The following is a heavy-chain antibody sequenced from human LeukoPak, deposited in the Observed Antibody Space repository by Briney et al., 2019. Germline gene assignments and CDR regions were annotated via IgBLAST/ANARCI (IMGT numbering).Heavy chain of an antibody. CDR3: ASPGDNDGILGLDY. V-gene: IGHV3-74*01. CDR1: GFTLSKYW. CDR2: ISSDGTTT. D-gene: IGHD7-27*01. J-gene: IGHJ4*02. Sequence: PGGSLRLSCAASGFTLSKYWTYCVRQAPGKGLAWVSRISSDGTTTAYADSVKSRFTISRDSAKNMLYLQINSPRDEDTAMYYCASPGDNDGILGLDYWGQGTLVTVSS.